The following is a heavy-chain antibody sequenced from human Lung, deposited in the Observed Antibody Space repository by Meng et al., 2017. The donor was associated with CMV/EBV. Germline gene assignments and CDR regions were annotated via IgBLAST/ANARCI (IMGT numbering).Heavy chain of an antibody. J-gene: IGHJ6*02. CDR1: GFTFSIYW. CDR2: IKEDGTEN. V-gene: IGHV3-7*01. D-gene: IGHD2-2*03. CDR3: ARDQPGGYCSDFCYYGMDV. Sequence: GGSLRLSCAASGFTFSIYWMSWVRQAPGKGLEWVANIKEDGTENNYADSVKGRFTISRDNAKNSLYLQMNSLRAEDTAVYYCARDQPGGYCSDFCYYGMDVWXQGTTVXVSS.